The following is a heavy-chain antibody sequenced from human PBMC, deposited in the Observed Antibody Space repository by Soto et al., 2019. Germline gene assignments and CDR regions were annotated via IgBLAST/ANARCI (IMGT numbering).Heavy chain of an antibody. J-gene: IGHJ5*01. CDR2: IYKSATT. Sequence: SETLSLTCSVSGDSISTVDYFWAWIRQPPGQALEYIGYIYKSATTYYNPSFEGRVAISLDTSKSHFSLNVTSVTAADTAVYFCARGRYCLTGRCFPNWFDSWGQGALVTVSS. D-gene: IGHD2-15*01. V-gene: IGHV4-30-4*01. CDR1: GDSISTVDYF. CDR3: ARGRYCLTGRCFPNWFDS.